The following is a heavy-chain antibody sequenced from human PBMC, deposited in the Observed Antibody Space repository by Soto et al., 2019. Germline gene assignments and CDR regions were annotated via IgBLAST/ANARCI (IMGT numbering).Heavy chain of an antibody. V-gene: IGHV3-30*18. CDR2: ISYDGSNK. CDR1: GFTFSSYG. D-gene: IGHD6-19*01. Sequence: GGSLRLSCAASGFTFSSYGMHWVRQAPGKGLEWVAVISYDGSNKYYADSVKGRFTISRDNSKNTLYLQMNSLRAEDTAVYYCAKDQMQWLVHVDYWGQGTLVTVS. CDR3: AKDQMQWLVHVDY. J-gene: IGHJ4*02.